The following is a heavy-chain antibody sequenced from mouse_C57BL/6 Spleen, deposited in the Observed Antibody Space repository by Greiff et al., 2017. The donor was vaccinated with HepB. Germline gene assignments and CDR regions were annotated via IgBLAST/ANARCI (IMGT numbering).Heavy chain of an antibody. CDR3: ARDHSSYGFAY. CDR1: GYTFTSYW. D-gene: IGHD1-1*01. V-gene: IGHV1-64*01. CDR2: IHPNSGST. Sequence: VQLQQPGAELVKPGASVKLSCKASGYTFTSYWMHWVKQRPGQGLEWIGMIHPNSGSTNYNEKFKSKATLTVDKSSSTAYMQLSSLTSEDSAVYYGARDHSSYGFAYWGQGTLVTVSA. J-gene: IGHJ3*01.